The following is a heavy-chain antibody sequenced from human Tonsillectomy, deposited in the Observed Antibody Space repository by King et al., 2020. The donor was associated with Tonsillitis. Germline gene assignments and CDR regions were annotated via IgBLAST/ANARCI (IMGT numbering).Heavy chain of an antibody. J-gene: IGHJ4*02. Sequence: VQLVESGAEVKKPGESLKISCKGSGYSCINYWIGWVRQMPGKGLECVGIIYPGDSDTRYSPSFQGQVTISADKSTSTAYLQWSSLKASDAAMYYCARQTFGSATSYYFDYWGQGTLVAVSS. V-gene: IGHV5-51*01. D-gene: IGHD2-2*01. CDR2: IYPGDSDT. CDR1: GYSCINYW. CDR3: ARQTFGSATSYYFDY.